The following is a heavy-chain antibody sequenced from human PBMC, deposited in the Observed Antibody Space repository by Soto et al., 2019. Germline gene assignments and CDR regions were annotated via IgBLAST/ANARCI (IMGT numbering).Heavy chain of an antibody. Sequence: QVQLVQSGAEVKKPGASVKVSCKASGYTFTSYGISWVRQAPGQGLEWMGWISAYNGNTNYAQKLKGRVTMTTDTSTSTAYMELRTLRSDDTAVYYCARYCSGGSCYETFDYWGQGTLVTVSS. V-gene: IGHV1-18*01. CDR2: ISAYNGNT. J-gene: IGHJ4*02. CDR3: ARYCSGGSCYETFDY. D-gene: IGHD2-15*01. CDR1: GYTFTSYG.